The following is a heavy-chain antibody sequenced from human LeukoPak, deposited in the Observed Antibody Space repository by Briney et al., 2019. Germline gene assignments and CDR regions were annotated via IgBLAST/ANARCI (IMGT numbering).Heavy chain of an antibody. CDR3: ARGPQNSYGSGTYYDGVFDN. CDR2: VNGYGRST. CDR1: VFTLSSNY. J-gene: IGHJ4*02. Sequence: GGSLRLSCAASVFTLSSNYMSWVRQAPGKGLVWVSRVNGYGRSTNYADSVKGRFTISRDTAKNTLYLQMNSLRAEDTAVYFCARGPQNSYGSGTYYDGVFDNWGQGTLVTVAS. D-gene: IGHD3-10*01. V-gene: IGHV3-74*01.